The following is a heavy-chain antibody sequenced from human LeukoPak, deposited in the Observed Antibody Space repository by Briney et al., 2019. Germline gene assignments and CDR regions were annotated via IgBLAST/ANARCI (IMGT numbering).Heavy chain of an antibody. CDR3: ARDQARWFGGIDAFDI. D-gene: IGHD3-10*01. Sequence: GGSLRLSCAASGFTFSSYWMSWVRQAPGKGLEWVANIKQDGSEKYYVDSVKGRFTISRDNAKNSLYLQMNSLRAEDTAVYYCARDQARWFGGIDAFDIWGQGTMVTVSS. CDR2: IKQDGSEK. CDR1: GFTFSSYW. J-gene: IGHJ3*02. V-gene: IGHV3-7*01.